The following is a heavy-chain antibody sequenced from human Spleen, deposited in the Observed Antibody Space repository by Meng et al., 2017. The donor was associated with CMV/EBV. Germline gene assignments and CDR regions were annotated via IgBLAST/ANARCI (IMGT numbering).Heavy chain of an antibody. CDR2: MNPNSGNT. Sequence: ASVKVSCKASGYTFTSYDINWVRQATGQGLEWMGWMNPNSGNTGYAQKFQGRVTMTRNTSISTAYMELRSLRSDDTAVYYCARDVSGWYPDYWGQGTLVTVSS. V-gene: IGHV1-8*01. J-gene: IGHJ4*02. CDR3: ARDVSGWYPDY. CDR1: GYTFTSYD. D-gene: IGHD6-19*01.